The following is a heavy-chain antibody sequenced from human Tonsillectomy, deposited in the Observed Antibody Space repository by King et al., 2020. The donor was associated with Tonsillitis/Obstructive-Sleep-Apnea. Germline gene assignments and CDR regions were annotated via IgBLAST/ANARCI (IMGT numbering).Heavy chain of an antibody. D-gene: IGHD2-2*01. V-gene: IGHV3-23*04. CDR2: ISGSGGST. CDR1: GFTFSSYA. Sequence: VQLVESGGGLVQPGGSLRLSCAASGFTFSSYAMSWVRQAPGKGLEWVSAISGSGGSTYYADSVKGRFTISRDNSKNTLYLQMNSLRAEDTAVYYCAKDVVVVPAASALDYYYGMDVWGQGTTVTVSS. J-gene: IGHJ6*02. CDR3: AKDVVVVPAASALDYYYGMDV.